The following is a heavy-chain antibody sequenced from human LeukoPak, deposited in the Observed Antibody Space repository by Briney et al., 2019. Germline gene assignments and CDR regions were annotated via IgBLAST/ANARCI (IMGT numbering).Heavy chain of an antibody. D-gene: IGHD6-13*01. J-gene: IGHJ4*02. CDR1: GFTFSTYG. CDR2: ISGSGGST. Sequence: GGTLRLSCAASGFTFSTYGMNWVRQAPGKGLEWVSAISGSGGSTYYADSVKGRFTISRDNSKNTLYLQMNSLRAEDTAVYYCARGGPAAGRFDYWGQGTLVTVSS. V-gene: IGHV3-23*01. CDR3: ARGGPAAGRFDY.